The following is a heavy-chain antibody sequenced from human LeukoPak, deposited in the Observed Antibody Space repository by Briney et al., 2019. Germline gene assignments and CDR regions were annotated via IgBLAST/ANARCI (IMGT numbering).Heavy chain of an antibody. V-gene: IGHV3-21*01. CDR2: ISSSSSYI. J-gene: IGHJ3*02. Sequence: PGGSLRLSCAASGFTFSRYAMNWVRQAPGKGLEWVSSISSSSSYIYYADSVKGRFTISRDNAKNSLYLQMNSLRAEDTAVYYCARDSGNYLDAFDIWGQGTMVTVSS. D-gene: IGHD1-7*01. CDR1: GFTFSRYA. CDR3: ARDSGNYLDAFDI.